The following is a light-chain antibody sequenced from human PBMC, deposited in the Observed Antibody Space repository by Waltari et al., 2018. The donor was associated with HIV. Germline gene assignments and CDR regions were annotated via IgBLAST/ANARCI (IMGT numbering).Light chain of an antibody. Sequence: VMTQSPDSLAVSLGERATINCKSSQSVLYSSNNKNYLAWYQQKPGQPPKLLIYWASTRESGVPDRFSGSGSGTDFTLTISSLQAEDVAVYYCQQYYSTPWTFGQGTKVEIK. CDR1: QSVLYSSNNKNY. CDR2: WAS. CDR3: QQYYSTPWT. J-gene: IGKJ1*01. V-gene: IGKV4-1*01.